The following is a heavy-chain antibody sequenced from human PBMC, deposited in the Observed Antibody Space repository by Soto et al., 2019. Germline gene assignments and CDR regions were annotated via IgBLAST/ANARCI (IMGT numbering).Heavy chain of an antibody. D-gene: IGHD2-15*01. J-gene: IGHJ4*02. CDR3: ARDPGAASFDF. Sequence: ASVKVSCKASGYTFTGYYMHWVRQAPGQGLEWVGWINTSNGNKLYAQKLQGRLTLTTDTSTSTAYMDLTTLRSDDTAVYFCARDPGAASFDFWAQGTLVTVSS. V-gene: IGHV1-18*04. CDR2: INTSNGNK. CDR1: GYTFTGYY.